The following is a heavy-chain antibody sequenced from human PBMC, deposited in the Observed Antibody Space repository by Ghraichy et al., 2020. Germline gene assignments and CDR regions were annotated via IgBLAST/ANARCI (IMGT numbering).Heavy chain of an antibody. J-gene: IGHJ4*02. CDR2: ISWDGGNT. CDR1: GFTFDDYT. Sequence: GSLRLSCAASGFTFDDYTMHWARQAPGKGLEWVSLISWDGGNTYYADSVKGRFTISRDNSKNSLYLQMNRLRTEDTALYYCAKALPYYSDSSGYSLDYWGQGTLVTVSS. V-gene: IGHV3-43*01. D-gene: IGHD3-22*01. CDR3: AKALPYYSDSSGYSLDY.